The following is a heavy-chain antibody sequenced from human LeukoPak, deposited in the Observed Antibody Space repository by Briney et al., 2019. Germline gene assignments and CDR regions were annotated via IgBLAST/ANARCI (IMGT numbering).Heavy chain of an antibody. D-gene: IGHD6-13*01. J-gene: IGHJ6*03. Sequence: RASVKVSCKASGGTFSSYAISWVRQAPGQGLEWMGWINAGNGNTKYSQEFQGRVTITRDTSASTAYMELSSLRSEDMAVYYCARDSSSWAMDVWGKGTTVTISS. V-gene: IGHV1-3*03. CDR3: ARDSSSWAMDV. CDR2: INAGNGNT. CDR1: GGTFSSYA.